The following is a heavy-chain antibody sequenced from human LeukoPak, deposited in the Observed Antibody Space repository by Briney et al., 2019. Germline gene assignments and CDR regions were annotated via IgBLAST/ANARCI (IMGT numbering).Heavy chain of an antibody. Sequence: SQTLSLSCAISVDSVSSNSAAWSWIRQSPSKGLEWLGRTYYRAKWYNDYAVSVKSRITINPDTSKNQFSLQPNSVTPEDTAVYYCARQRRVKTTWGYYYYMDVWGKGTTVTVSS. V-gene: IGHV6-1*01. J-gene: IGHJ6*03. CDR1: VDSVSSNSAA. CDR3: ARQRRVKTTWGYYYYMDV. D-gene: IGHD1-1*01. CDR2: TYYRAKWYN.